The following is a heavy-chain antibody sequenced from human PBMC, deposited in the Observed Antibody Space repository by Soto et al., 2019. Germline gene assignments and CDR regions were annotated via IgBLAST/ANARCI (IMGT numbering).Heavy chain of an antibody. V-gene: IGHV3-33*01. CDR1: GFTFSSYG. CDR2: IWYDGSNK. CDR3: ARDPQEYYDFWSGYRYYGMDV. Sequence: QVQLVESGGGVVQPGRSLRLSCAASGFTFSSYGMHWVRQAPGKGLEWVAVIWYDGSNKYYADSVKGRFTISRDNSKNTLYLQTNSLRAEDTAVYYCARDPQEYYDFWSGYRYYGMDVWGQGTTVTVSS. D-gene: IGHD3-3*01. J-gene: IGHJ6*02.